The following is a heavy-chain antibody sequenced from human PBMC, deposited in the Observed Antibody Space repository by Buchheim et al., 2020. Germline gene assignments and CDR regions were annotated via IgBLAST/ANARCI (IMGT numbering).Heavy chain of an antibody. CDR3: ARWASGWELDY. Sequence: QVQLQESGPGLVKPSETLSLTCTVSGYSISSGYYWGWIRQPPGKGLEWIGSIYHSGSTYYNPSLKSRVTISVDTSKNQFSLKLSSVTAADTAVYYCARWASGWELDYWGQGTL. V-gene: IGHV4-38-2*02. CDR2: IYHSGST. J-gene: IGHJ4*02. D-gene: IGHD6-19*01. CDR1: GYSISSGYY.